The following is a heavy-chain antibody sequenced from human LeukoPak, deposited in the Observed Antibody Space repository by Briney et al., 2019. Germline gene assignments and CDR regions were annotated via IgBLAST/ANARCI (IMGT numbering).Heavy chain of an antibody. CDR1: GGSISSYY. Sequence: SETLSLTCTVSGGSISSYYWSWIRQPPGKGLEWIGYIYYSGSTNYNPSLKSRVTISVDTSKNQFSLKLTSVTAADTAVYYCARDPFGEGGINYWGQGTLVTVSS. D-gene: IGHD3-10*01. CDR3: ARDPFGEGGINY. J-gene: IGHJ4*02. V-gene: IGHV4-59*01. CDR2: IYYSGST.